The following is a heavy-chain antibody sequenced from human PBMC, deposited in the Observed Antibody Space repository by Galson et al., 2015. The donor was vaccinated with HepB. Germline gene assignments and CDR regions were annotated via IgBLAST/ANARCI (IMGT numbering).Heavy chain of an antibody. D-gene: IGHD1-1*01. J-gene: IGHJ4*02. CDR3: AKSRRFNDLDY. CDR1: GGTFSSDT. V-gene: IGHV1-69*02. Sequence: SVKVSCKASGGTFSSDTTSWVRQAPGQGLEWMGRIIPIVGIGKYAQKFQGRVTITADKSTTTAYMEVSSLRSEDTAIYYCAKSRRFNDLDYWGQGTLVTVSS. CDR2: IIPIVGIG.